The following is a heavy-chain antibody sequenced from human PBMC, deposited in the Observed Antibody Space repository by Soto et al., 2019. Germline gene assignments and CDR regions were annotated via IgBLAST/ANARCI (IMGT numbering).Heavy chain of an antibody. D-gene: IGHD6-19*01. Sequence: GASAKLSCKASGYTFSSYGISWGSQAPGQGLEWMGWISDYNGNTNYAQKLQGRVTMTTDTSTSTAYMELRSLRSDDTAVYYCARDRGVPGTPNFDYWGQGTLVTVSS. CDR1: GYTFSSYG. J-gene: IGHJ4*02. CDR3: ARDRGVPGTPNFDY. V-gene: IGHV1-18*01. CDR2: ISDYNGNT.